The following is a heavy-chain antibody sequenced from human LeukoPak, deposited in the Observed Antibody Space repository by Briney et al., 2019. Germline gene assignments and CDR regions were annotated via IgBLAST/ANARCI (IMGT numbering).Heavy chain of an antibody. Sequence: SVKVSCKASGFTFTSYVVQWLRQARGQRLEWIGWIVVGSGNTNYAQKFQERVTITRDMSTSTAYMELSSLRFEDTAVYYCAADRAGSYLRFVYWGQGTPVTVSS. CDR3: AADRAGSYLRFVY. V-gene: IGHV1-58*01. D-gene: IGHD3-10*01. J-gene: IGHJ4*02. CDR2: IVVGSGNT. CDR1: GFTFTSYV.